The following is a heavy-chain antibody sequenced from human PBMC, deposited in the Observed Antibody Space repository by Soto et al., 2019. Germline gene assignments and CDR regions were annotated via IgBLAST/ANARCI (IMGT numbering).Heavy chain of an antibody. V-gene: IGHV1-3*04. CDR1: GYTFTNYA. D-gene: IGHD3-10*01. J-gene: IGHJ5*02. CDR2: INTDIGNT. CDR3: ARDRSLRGRSWFDP. Sequence: QVQLVQSGAEVKRPGASVKLSCKTSGYTFTNYAMFWVRQAPGQRLEWLGWINTDIGNTKYSQKFQGRVTITRDTSANIGYRELSSLQSEDTAVYYCARDRSLRGRSWFDPWGQGTLVTVSS.